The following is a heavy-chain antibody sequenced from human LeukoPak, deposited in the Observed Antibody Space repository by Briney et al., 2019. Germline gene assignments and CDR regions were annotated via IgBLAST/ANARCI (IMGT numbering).Heavy chain of an antibody. CDR1: GFTFSSYS. Sequence: PGGSLRLSCAASGFTFSSYSMNWVRQAPGKGLKWVSSISSSSSYIYYADSVKGRFTISRDNAKNSLYLQMNSLRAEDTAVYYCARDRVTGLRFLEWLSNDAFDIWGQGTMVTVSS. J-gene: IGHJ3*02. CDR2: ISSSSSYI. CDR3: ARDRVTGLRFLEWLSNDAFDI. D-gene: IGHD3-3*01. V-gene: IGHV3-21*01.